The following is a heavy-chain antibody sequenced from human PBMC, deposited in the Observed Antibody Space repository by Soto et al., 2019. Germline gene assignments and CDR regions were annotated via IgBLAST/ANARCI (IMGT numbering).Heavy chain of an antibody. Sequence: PSETLSLTCTVSGGSISSYYWSWIRQPAGKGLEWIGRIYTSGSTNYNPSLKSRVTMSVDTSKNQFSLKLSSVTAADTAVYYCARGSITMVRGVIDWCDPWGQGTLVTVSS. D-gene: IGHD3-10*01. CDR2: IYTSGST. V-gene: IGHV4-4*07. J-gene: IGHJ5*02. CDR3: ARGSITMVRGVIDWCDP. CDR1: GGSISSYY.